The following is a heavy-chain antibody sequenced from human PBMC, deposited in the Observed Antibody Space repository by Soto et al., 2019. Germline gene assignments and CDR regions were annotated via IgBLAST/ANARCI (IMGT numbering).Heavy chain of an antibody. CDR1: GDSVSRNGAC. J-gene: IGHJ6*02. D-gene: IGHD2-15*01. CDR2: IYYRSKWFH. V-gene: IGHV6-1*01. CDR3: ARVHCSAGTCLDGLDF. Sequence: SQTLSLTCVIPGDSVSRNGACWNWTRQSPSRGLQWLGRIYYRSKWFHDYAASVESRMAINPDTCRDQFSLQLNYVTPEDTAVYYCARVHCSAGTCLDGLDFWGQGTTVTVSS.